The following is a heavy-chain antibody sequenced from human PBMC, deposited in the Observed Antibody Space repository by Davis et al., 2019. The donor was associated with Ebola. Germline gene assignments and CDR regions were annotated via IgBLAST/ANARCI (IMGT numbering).Heavy chain of an antibody. CDR1: GFTFRSYD. CDR2: IGAAGDT. CDR3: ARAGFGSTRFDC. D-gene: IGHD6-13*01. V-gene: IGHV3-13*01. J-gene: IGHJ5*01. Sequence: PGGSLRLSCAASGFTFRSYDMHWVRHATGKGLEWVSAIGAAGDTYYPVSVKGRFTISRENAKNSLYLQMNSLRAEDTAVYYCARAGFGSTRFDCWGQGILVTVSS.